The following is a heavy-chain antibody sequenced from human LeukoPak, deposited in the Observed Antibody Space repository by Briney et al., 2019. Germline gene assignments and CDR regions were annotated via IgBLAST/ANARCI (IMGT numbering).Heavy chain of an antibody. Sequence: GGSLRLSCAASGFTFSSYSMNWVRQAPGKGLEWVSSISRSSSYIYYADSVKGRFTISRDNAKNSLYLQMNSLRAEDTAVHYCARDPGYSYGHDYWGQGTLVTVSS. D-gene: IGHD5-18*01. CDR3: ARDPGYSYGHDY. V-gene: IGHV3-21*01. CDR1: GFTFSSYS. CDR2: ISRSSSYI. J-gene: IGHJ4*02.